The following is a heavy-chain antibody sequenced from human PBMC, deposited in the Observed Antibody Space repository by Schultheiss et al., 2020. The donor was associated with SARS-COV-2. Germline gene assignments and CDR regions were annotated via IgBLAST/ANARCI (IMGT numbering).Heavy chain of an antibody. V-gene: IGHV3-11*04. CDR2: ISSSGSTI. J-gene: IGHJ4*02. D-gene: IGHD3/OR15-3a*01. CDR1: GFTVSSNY. CDR3: ARLNGGDFWTFDY. Sequence: GESLKISCAASGFTVSSNYMSWVRQAPGKGLEWVSYISSSGSTIYYADSVKGRFTISRDNAKNSLYLQMNSLRAEDTAVYYCARLNGGDFWTFDYWGQGTLVTVSS.